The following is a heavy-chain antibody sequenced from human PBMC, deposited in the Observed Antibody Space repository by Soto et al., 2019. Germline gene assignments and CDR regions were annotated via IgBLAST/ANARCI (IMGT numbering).Heavy chain of an antibody. CDR2: INHSGTT. J-gene: IGHJ5*02. CDR1: GGSCSGYY. V-gene: IGHV4-34*01. CDR3: ARGSRYYYDGSGRTWFDP. Sequence: LSLTCAVYGGSCSGYYWSWIRQPPGKGLDWIGEINHSGTTDYNPSLKSRVTISLDMSKNQFSLKLTSVTAADTAVYYCARGSRYYYDGSGRTWFDPWGQGTLVTVSS. D-gene: IGHD3-22*01.